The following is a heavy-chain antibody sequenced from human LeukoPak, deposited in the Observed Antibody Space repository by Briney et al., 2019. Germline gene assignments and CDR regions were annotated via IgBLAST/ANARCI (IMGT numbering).Heavy chain of an antibody. CDR1: GASISGHY. CDR2: IYYSGST. D-gene: IGHD2-2*01. Sequence: PSETLSLTCAVSGASISGHYWSWIRQSPGKGLEWIGYIYYSGSTNYNPSLKSRVTISVDTSKNQFSLKLSSVTAADTAVYYCTRDLANSCYYYWGRGILVTVSS. CDR3: TRDLANSCYYY. V-gene: IGHV4-59*11. J-gene: IGHJ4*02.